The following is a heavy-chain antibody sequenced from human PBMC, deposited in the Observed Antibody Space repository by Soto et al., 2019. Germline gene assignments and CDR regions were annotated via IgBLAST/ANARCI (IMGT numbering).Heavy chain of an antibody. CDR2: ISSSGSTI. D-gene: IGHD2-15*01. J-gene: IGHJ5*02. CDR3: ARDHYCSGGSCYAPGWFDP. CDR1: GFTFSSYE. Sequence: GGSLRLSCAASGFTFSSYEMNWVRQAPGKGLEWVSYISSSGSTIYYADSVKGRFTISRDNAKNSLYLQMNSLRAEDTAVYYCARDHYCSGGSCYAPGWFDPWGQGTLVTVSS. V-gene: IGHV3-48*03.